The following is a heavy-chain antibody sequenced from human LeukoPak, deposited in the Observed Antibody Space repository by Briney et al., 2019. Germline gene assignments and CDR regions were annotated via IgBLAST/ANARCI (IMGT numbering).Heavy chain of an antibody. CDR1: GGSISSYY. J-gene: IGHJ4*02. Sequence: SETLSLTCTVSGGSISSYYWSWIRQPPGKGLEWIGYIYYSGSTNCNPSLKSRVTISVDTSKNQFSLKLSSVTAADTAVYYCARGGEFYYYDSSGYYLDWGQGTLVTVSS. D-gene: IGHD3-22*01. V-gene: IGHV4-59*01. CDR3: ARGGEFYYYDSSGYYLD. CDR2: IYYSGST.